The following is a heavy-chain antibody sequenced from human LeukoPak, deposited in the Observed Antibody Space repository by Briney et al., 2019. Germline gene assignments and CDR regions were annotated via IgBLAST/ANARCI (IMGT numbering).Heavy chain of an antibody. CDR1: RGFLSSYY. CDR2: IYYSGST. Sequence: SETLPLTCPVSRGFLSSYYWSWIGQPPAKGGEWFGYIYYSGSTKYTPSLQIRVTISVDTSKNQFYLKMSSVTAADTAVYYCARNHGSGGGEWFDPWGQGTLVTVSS. D-gene: IGHD3-10*01. J-gene: IGHJ5*02. CDR3: ARNHGSGGGEWFDP. V-gene: IGHV4-59*01.